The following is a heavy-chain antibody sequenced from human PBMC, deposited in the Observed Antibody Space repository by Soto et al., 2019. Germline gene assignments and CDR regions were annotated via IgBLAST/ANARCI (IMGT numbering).Heavy chain of an antibody. J-gene: IGHJ4*02. CDR1: GFYFNNYG. V-gene: IGHV3-21*01. CDR2: VSKSDYT. Sequence: RRLSCSVSGFYFNNYGINWVRQAPGKGLEWVSSVSKSDYTYYSDSMKGRFTISRDYAKNSVSLQMNSLRAEDTAVYYCAREDSIIIPAVSDFWGQGTLVTVSS. D-gene: IGHD2-2*01. CDR3: AREDSIIIPAVSDF.